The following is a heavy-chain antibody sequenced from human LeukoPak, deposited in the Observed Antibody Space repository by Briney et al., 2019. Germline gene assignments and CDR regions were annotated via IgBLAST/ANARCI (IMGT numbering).Heavy chain of an antibody. CDR3: TRSGLTGMRKYPRADYYYYGMDV. D-gene: IGHD2/OR15-2a*01. V-gene: IGHV4-34*01. CDR2: INHSGST. CDR1: GGSFSGYY. Sequence: SETLSLTCAVYGGSFSGYYWSWIRQPPGKGLEWIGEINHSGSTNYNPSLKSRVTISVDTSKNQFSLKLSSATAADTAVYFCTRSGLTGMRKYPRADYYYYGMDVWGQGTAVTVSS. J-gene: IGHJ6*02.